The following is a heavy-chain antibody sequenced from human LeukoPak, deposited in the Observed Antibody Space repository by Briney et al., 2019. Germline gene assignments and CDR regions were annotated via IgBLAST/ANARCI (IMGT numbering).Heavy chain of an antibody. Sequence: SETLSLTCTVSGGSISSYYWSWIRQPPGKGLEWIGYIYYSGSTNYNPSLKGRVTISVDTSKNQFSLKLSSVTAADTAVYYCARDTYYYDSSGYHPLWYFDLWGRGTLVTVSS. V-gene: IGHV4-59*01. D-gene: IGHD3-22*01. CDR3: ARDTYYYDSSGYHPLWYFDL. J-gene: IGHJ2*01. CDR2: IYYSGST. CDR1: GGSISSYY.